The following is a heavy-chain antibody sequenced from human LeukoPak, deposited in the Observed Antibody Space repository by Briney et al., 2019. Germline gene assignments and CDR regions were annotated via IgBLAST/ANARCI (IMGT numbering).Heavy chain of an antibody. V-gene: IGHV4-59*01. J-gene: IGHJ4*02. D-gene: IGHD3-22*01. CDR3: ARGYYYDSSGYYTD. Sequence: KPSATLSLTCTVSGGSISSYYWSWIRQPPGRGLEWIGYIYYSGSTNYNPSLKSRVTISVDTSKNQFSLKLSSVTAADTAVYYCARGYYYDSSGYYTDWGQGTLVTVSS. CDR2: IYYSGST. CDR1: GGSISSYY.